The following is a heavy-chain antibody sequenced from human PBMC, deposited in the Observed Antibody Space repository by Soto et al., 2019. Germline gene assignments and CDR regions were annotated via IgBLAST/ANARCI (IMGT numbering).Heavy chain of an antibody. J-gene: IGHJ6*02. Sequence: GGSLRLSCAASGFTFSSYGMHWVRQAPGKGLEWVAVIWYDGSNKYYADSVKGRFTISRDNSKNTLYLQMNSLRAEDTAVYYCARVGNCSRGSCYYYGMDVWGQGTTVTVSS. CDR3: ARVGNCSRGSCYYYGMDV. V-gene: IGHV3-33*01. CDR1: GFTFSSYG. D-gene: IGHD2-15*01. CDR2: IWYDGSNK.